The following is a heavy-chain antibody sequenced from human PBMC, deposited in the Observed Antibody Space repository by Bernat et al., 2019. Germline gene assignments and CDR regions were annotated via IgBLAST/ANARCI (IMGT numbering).Heavy chain of an antibody. CDR2: IRDDGSKK. CDR3: AKSVYSSDNYGMDV. CDR1: GFTFSSFG. D-gene: IGHD6-19*01. Sequence: QVHLVESGGGVVQPGGSLRLSCAASGFTFSSFGMHWVRQAPGKGLEWVALIRDDGSKKYYADSVKGQVTISRDNSKNMLYLQMNSLRAEDTAVYYCAKSVYSSDNYGMDVWGQGTTVTVSS. V-gene: IGHV3-30*02. J-gene: IGHJ6*02.